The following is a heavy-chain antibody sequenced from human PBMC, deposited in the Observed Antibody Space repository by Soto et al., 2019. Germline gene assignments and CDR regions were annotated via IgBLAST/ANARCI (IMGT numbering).Heavy chain of an antibody. CDR2: IYYSGST. J-gene: IGHJ5*02. D-gene: IGHD3-3*01. CDR3: ARHPPFLRFLECFSCFAP. CDR1: GGSISSSSYY. V-gene: IGHV4-39*01. Sequence: SETLSLTCTVSGGSISSSSYYWGWIRQPPGKGLEWIGSIYYSGSTYYNPSLKSRVTISVDTSKNQFSLKLSSVTAADTAVYYCARHPPFLRFLECFSCFAPWGQGSLVPVSS.